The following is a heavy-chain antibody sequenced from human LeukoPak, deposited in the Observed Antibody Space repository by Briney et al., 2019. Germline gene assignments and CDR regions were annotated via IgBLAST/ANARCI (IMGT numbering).Heavy chain of an antibody. V-gene: IGHV3-11*01. CDR3: AKSRVSSWGAIDY. CDR2: ISSSGSTI. J-gene: IGHJ4*02. CDR1: GFTFSDYY. D-gene: IGHD6-13*01. Sequence: GGSLRLSCAASGFTFSDYYMSWIRQAPGKGLEWVSYISSSGSTIYYADSVKGRFTISRDNSKNILYLQMNSLRVEDTAVYYCAKSRVSSWGAIDYWGQGTLLTVSS.